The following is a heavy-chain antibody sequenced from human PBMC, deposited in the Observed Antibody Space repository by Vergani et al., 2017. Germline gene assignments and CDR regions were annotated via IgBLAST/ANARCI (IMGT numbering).Heavy chain of an antibody. CDR2: IYYSGST. Sequence: QVQLQESGPGLVTPSETLSLTCTVSGGSISSYYWSWIRQPPGKGLEWIGYIYYSGSTNYNPSLKSRVTISVDTSKNQFSLTLSSVTAADTAVYYCARCPRGLYAFDIWGQGTMVTVSS. CDR3: ARCPRGLYAFDI. CDR1: GGSISSYY. V-gene: IGHV4-59*01. J-gene: IGHJ3*02.